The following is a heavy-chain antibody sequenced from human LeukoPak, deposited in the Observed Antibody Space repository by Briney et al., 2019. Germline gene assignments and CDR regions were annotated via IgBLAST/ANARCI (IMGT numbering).Heavy chain of an antibody. CDR1: GGTLSSYA. Sequence: SVKVSCKASGGTLSSYAISWVRQAPGQGLEWMGGIIPIFGTANYAQKFQGRVTITADESTSTAYMELSSLRSEDTAVYYCARGTGYSGYDYGFDYWGQGTLVTVSS. V-gene: IGHV1-69*13. D-gene: IGHD5-12*01. CDR3: ARGTGYSGYDYGFDY. J-gene: IGHJ4*02. CDR2: IIPIFGTA.